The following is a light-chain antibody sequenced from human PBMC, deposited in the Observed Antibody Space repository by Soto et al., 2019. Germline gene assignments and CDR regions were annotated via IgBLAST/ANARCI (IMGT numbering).Light chain of an antibody. CDR1: SSNIGSNT. Sequence: QSVLTQPPSASGTPGQRVTISCSGSSSNIGSNTVNWYQQLPGTAPKLLIYNNNQWPSGVPDRFSGSKSGTSASLVISGLQSEDEADYYCAAWDDSLNGLVFGGGTKLTVL. V-gene: IGLV1-44*01. J-gene: IGLJ2*01. CDR2: NNN. CDR3: AAWDDSLNGLV.